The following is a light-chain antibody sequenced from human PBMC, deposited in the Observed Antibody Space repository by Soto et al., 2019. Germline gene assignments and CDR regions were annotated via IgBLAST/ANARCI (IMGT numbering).Light chain of an antibody. CDR1: QIIYSW. CDR2: KSS. V-gene: IGKV1-5*03. CDR3: LQYFDYYRT. Sequence: DIQMTQSPSTLSSSVGDSVTITCRASQIIYSWLAWYQQKPGNAPKLLIYKSSTVERGVPERFSGSGSETEFTLTINSLQPDDFATYYCLQYFDYYRTFGQGTKVEIK. J-gene: IGKJ1*01.